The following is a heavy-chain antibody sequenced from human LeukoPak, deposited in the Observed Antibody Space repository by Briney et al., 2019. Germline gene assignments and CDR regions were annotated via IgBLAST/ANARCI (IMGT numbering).Heavy chain of an antibody. D-gene: IGHD6-19*01. V-gene: IGHV1-2*02. CDR1: GYTFTGYY. CDR2: INPNSGGT. Sequence: ASVKVSCKASGYTFTGYYMHWVRQAPGQGLERMGWINPNSGGTNYAQKFQGRVTMTRDTSISTAYMELSRLRSDDTAVYYCARDTRYSSGWYYDYWGQGTLVTVSS. J-gene: IGHJ4*02. CDR3: ARDTRYSSGWYYDY.